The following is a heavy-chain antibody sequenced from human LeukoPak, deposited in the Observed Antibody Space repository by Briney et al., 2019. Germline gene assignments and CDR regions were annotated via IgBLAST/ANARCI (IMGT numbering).Heavy chain of an antibody. J-gene: IGHJ4*02. D-gene: IGHD3-10*01. CDR3: ARGSSYYYGSGSLGNFDY. Sequence: PGGSLRLSCVASGFTFSDYYMSWIRQAPGKGLEWVSYISSSGSTIYYADSVKGRFTISRDNAKNSLYLQMNSLRAEDTAVYYCARGSSYYYGSGSLGNFDYWGQGTLVTVSS. CDR2: ISSSGSTI. V-gene: IGHV3-11*01. CDR1: GFTFSDYY.